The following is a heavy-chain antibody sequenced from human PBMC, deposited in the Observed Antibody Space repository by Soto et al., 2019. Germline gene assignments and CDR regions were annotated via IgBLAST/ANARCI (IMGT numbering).Heavy chain of an antibody. CDR3: VRRHVSATGIDWFDP. CDR2: INAANGDT. Sequence: SCKASGYTFTSYGIHWVRQAPGQRLEWMGWINAANGDTKYSPKFQGRVTITRDTSASTAYMELSSLRSEDTAVYYCVRRHVSATGIDWFDPWGQGTLVTVS. D-gene: IGHD6-13*01. V-gene: IGHV1-3*01. CDR1: GYTFTSYG. J-gene: IGHJ5*02.